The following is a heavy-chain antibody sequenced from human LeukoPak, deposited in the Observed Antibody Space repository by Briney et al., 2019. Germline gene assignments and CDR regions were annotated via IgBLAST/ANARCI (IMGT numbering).Heavy chain of an antibody. Sequence: PSETLSLTCTVSGGSISSYYWSWIRQPPGKGLEWIGYIYYSGSTNYNPSLKSRVTISVDTSKNQFSLKLSSVTAADTAVYYCAREDMVRGLGGWFDPWGQGTLVTVSS. CDR2: IYYSGST. CDR1: GGSISSYY. J-gene: IGHJ5*02. D-gene: IGHD3-10*01. V-gene: IGHV4-59*01. CDR3: AREDMVRGLGGWFDP.